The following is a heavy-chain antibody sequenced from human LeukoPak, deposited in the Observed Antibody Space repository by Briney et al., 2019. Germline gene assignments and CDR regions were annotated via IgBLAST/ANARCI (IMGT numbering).Heavy chain of an antibody. D-gene: IGHD2-15*01. CDR1: GFTFSSYS. CDR2: ISSSSSYI. CDR3: ARDAVVATDY. Sequence: PGGSLRLSCAASGFTFSSYSMNWVRQAPGKGLEWVSFISSSSSYIYYADSVKGRFTISRDNAKNSLYLQMNSLRAEDTAVYYCARDAVVATDYWGQGTLVTVSS. J-gene: IGHJ4*02. V-gene: IGHV3-21*01.